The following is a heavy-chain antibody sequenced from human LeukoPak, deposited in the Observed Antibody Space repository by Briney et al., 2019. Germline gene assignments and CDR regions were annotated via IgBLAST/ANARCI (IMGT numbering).Heavy chain of an antibody. V-gene: IGHV3-23*01. Sequence: PGGSLRLPCAASGFTFTSYAMTWVRPAPGKGLQWVSAISGSGGSTYYADSVKGRFTISRDNSKNTLYLQMNSLRAEDTAVYYCAKLSAVVMVVATVDYWGQGTLVTVSS. D-gene: IGHD2-15*01. CDR3: AKLSAVVMVVATVDY. J-gene: IGHJ4*02. CDR1: GFTFTSYA. CDR2: ISGSGGST.